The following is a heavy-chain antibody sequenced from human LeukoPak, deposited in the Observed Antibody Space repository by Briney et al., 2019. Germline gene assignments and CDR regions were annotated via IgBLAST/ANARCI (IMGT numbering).Heavy chain of an antibody. Sequence: SETLSLTCTVSGGSISSSSYYWGWIRQPPGKGLEWIGSIYYSGSTYYNPSLKSRVTISVDTSKNQFSLKLSSVTAADTAVYYCARDRTAAAGRVYYYYMDVWGKGTTVTVSS. J-gene: IGHJ6*03. CDR2: IYYSGST. CDR1: GGSISSSSYY. D-gene: IGHD6-13*01. CDR3: ARDRTAAAGRVYYYYMDV. V-gene: IGHV4-39*07.